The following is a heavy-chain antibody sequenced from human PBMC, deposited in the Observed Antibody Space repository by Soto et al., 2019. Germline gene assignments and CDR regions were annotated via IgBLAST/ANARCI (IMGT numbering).Heavy chain of an antibody. CDR1: GGSISSYY. CDR3: ARQHGSGSYGMDV. V-gene: IGHV4-59*08. Sequence: QVQLQESGPGLVKPSETLSLTCTVSGGSISSYYWSWIRQPPGKGLEWIWYIYYSGSTNYNPSLKSRVTISVDTSKNQFSLKLSSVTAADTAVYYCARQHGSGSYGMDVWGQGTTVTVSS. D-gene: IGHD3-10*01. CDR2: IYYSGST. J-gene: IGHJ6*02.